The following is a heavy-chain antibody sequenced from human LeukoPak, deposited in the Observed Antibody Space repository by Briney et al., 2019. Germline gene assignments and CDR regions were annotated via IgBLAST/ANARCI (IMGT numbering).Heavy chain of an antibody. J-gene: IGHJ4*02. CDR3: ARPSASNRYYFDY. CDR2: IIPIFGTA. Sequence: ASVKVSCKASGGTFSSYAISWVRQDPGQGLEWMGGIIPIFGTANYAQKFQGRVTITADESTSTAYMELSSLRSEDTAVYYCARPSASNRYYFDYWGQGTLVTVSS. CDR1: GGTFSSYA. V-gene: IGHV1-69*13. D-gene: IGHD1-14*01.